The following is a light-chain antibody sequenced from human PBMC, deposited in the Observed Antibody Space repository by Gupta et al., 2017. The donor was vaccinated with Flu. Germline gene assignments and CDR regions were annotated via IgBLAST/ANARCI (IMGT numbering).Light chain of an antibody. Sequence: GTLSLSQGERATLSCRPNQIVNNNFVAWYQPKPGQAPRRLIYGATSRAAGIPDRFGGRVSGTDCTLTISRLEPEDCAVDYCHHYGSSPRTCGQGTRV. J-gene: IGKJ1*01. CDR3: HHYGSSPRT. CDR2: GAT. V-gene: IGKV3-20*01. CDR1: QIVNNNF.